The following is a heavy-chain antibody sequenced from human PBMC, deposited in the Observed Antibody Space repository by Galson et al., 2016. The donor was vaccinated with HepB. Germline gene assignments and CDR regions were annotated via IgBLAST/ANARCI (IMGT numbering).Heavy chain of an antibody. D-gene: IGHD2-15*01. Sequence: AEVKKPGESLRISCKGSGYTFTSYWISWVRQMPGKGLEWMGRIDPSDSYTDYSPSFQGHVTISADKSISTAYLQWSSLRASDTAMYYCASYCSGSSCYSQYYGMDVWGQGTTVTVSS. V-gene: IGHV5-10-1*01. CDR1: GYTFTSYW. J-gene: IGHJ6*02. CDR2: IDPSDSYT. CDR3: ASYCSGSSCYSQYYGMDV.